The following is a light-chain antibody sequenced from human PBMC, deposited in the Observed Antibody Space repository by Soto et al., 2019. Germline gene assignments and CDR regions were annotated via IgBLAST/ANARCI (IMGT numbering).Light chain of an antibody. CDR2: EVS. CDR3: CSYAGSSTFYV. J-gene: IGLJ1*01. V-gene: IGLV2-23*02. CDR1: SSDVGSYNL. Sequence: QSVLTQPASVSGSPGQSITLSCTGTSSDVGSYNLVSWYQQHPGKAPKLMISEVSKRPSGVSNRFSGSKSGSTASLTISGLQAEDEADYYCCSYAGSSTFYVFGTGTKVTVL.